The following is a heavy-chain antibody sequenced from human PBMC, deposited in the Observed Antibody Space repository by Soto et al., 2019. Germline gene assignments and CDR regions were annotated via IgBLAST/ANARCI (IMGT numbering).Heavy chain of an antibody. CDR3: ARDSGYDGHPH. J-gene: IGHJ4*02. Sequence: ASVKVSCKASGYTFTSYAISWVRQAPGQGLEWMGWISAYNGNTNYAQKLQGRVTMTTDTSTTTAYMELRSLRSEDTAVYYCARDSGYDGHPHWGQGTLVTVSS. CDR1: GYTFTSYA. V-gene: IGHV1-18*01. CDR2: ISAYNGNT. D-gene: IGHD5-12*01.